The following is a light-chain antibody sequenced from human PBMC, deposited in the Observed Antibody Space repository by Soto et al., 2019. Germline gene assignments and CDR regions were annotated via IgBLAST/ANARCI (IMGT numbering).Light chain of an antibody. CDR2: DAS. CDR3: QKYNGAPLT. J-gene: IGKJ4*01. Sequence: DIQMTQSPSSLSASVGDRVTIACRASQGISIYLAWYQQKPGKVPQLLIYDASTLQSGVPSRFSGSGSGTDFTLTISGLPTEVVANYYCQKYNGAPLTFGGGTKVEIK. CDR1: QGISIY. V-gene: IGKV1-27*01.